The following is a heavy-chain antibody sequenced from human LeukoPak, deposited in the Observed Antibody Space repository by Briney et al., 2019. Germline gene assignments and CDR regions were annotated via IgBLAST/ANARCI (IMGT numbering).Heavy chain of an antibody. V-gene: IGHV4-39*01. CDR1: GGSISSSSYY. CDR3: ARLGGAYSYYGSGSSDY. CDR2: IYYSGST. J-gene: IGHJ4*02. D-gene: IGHD3-10*01. Sequence: PSETLSLTCTVSGGSISSSSYYWGWIRQPPGKGLEWIGSIYYSGSTYYNPSLKSRVTISVDTSKNQSSLKLSSVTAADTAVYYCARLGGAYSYYGSGSSDYWGQGTLVTVSS.